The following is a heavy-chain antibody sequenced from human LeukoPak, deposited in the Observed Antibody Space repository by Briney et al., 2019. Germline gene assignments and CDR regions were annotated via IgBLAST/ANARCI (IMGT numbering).Heavy chain of an antibody. Sequence: ASVKVSCKASGYTFTGYYMHWVRQAPGQGLEWMGRINPRRGSTRYAQKFQDRVVVTRDTSTSTVYMELSSLRSDDTAAYYCTREGAAEAKNFDYWGRGTLVTVSS. D-gene: IGHD6-13*01. CDR1: GYTFTGYY. CDR2: INPRRGST. CDR3: TREGAAEAKNFDY. V-gene: IGHV1-46*01. J-gene: IGHJ4*02.